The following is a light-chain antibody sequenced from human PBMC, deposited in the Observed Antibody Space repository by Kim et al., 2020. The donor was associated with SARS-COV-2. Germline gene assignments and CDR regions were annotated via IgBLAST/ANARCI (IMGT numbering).Light chain of an antibody. V-gene: IGLV1-47*01. CDR2: WNN. Sequence: GQGVTVKCSGSSTNIGSNYVYWYQQHPGTAPILLIYWNNQRPSGIPDRFSGSKSGTSASLAISGLQSGDEADYYCAAWDGSRSRWVFGGGTQLTVL. J-gene: IGLJ3*02. CDR1: STNIGSNY. CDR3: AAWDGSRSRWV.